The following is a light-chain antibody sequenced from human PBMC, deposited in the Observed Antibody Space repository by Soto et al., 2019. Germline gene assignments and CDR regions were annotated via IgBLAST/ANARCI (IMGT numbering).Light chain of an antibody. CDR1: QSVSGN. Sequence: PGERATLSCRASQSVSGNLAWYQQKPGQAPRLLIYGASTRATGIPARFSGSGSGTEFTLTISSLQSEDFAVYYCQQYNNWPPLTFGGGTKVEIK. V-gene: IGKV3-15*01. CDR3: QQYNNWPPLT. CDR2: GAS. J-gene: IGKJ4*01.